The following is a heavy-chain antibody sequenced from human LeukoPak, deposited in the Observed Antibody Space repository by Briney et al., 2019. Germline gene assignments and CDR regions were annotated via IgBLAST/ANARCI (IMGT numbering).Heavy chain of an antibody. D-gene: IGHD5-24*01. CDR3: ARADGYNRKFDY. J-gene: IGHJ4*02. V-gene: IGHV3-48*02. CDR1: GFSFISYS. Sequence: GGSLRLSCAASGFSFISYSMNWVRQAPGKGLEWVSYISSGSSTMYYADSVKGRYTISRDNAKNSLYLQMNSLRDEDTAVYYCARADGYNRKFDYWGQGTLVTVSS. CDR2: ISSGSSTM.